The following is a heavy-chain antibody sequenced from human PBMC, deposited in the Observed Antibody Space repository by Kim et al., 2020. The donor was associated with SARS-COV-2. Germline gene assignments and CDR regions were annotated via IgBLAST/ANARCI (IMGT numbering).Heavy chain of an antibody. Sequence: SETLSLTCTVSGGSVSSGSYYWSWIRQPPGKGLEWIGYIYYSGSTNYNPSLKSRVTISVDTSKNQFSLKLSSVTAADTAVYYCARGVTMIVVEHYFDYWGQGTLVTVSS. V-gene: IGHV4-61*01. CDR1: GGSVSSGSYY. D-gene: IGHD3-22*01. CDR3: ARGVTMIVVEHYFDY. CDR2: IYYSGST. J-gene: IGHJ4*02.